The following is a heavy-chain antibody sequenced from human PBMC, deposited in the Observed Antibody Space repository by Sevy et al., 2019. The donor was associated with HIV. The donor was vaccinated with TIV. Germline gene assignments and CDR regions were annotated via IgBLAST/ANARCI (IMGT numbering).Heavy chain of an antibody. D-gene: IGHD2-15*01. CDR1: GGSISDYY. CDR3: ARGPQSCNSVSCYSALS. Sequence: SETLSLTCTVSGGSISDYYWTWIRQPAGKGLEWLGRIYNSGSTEYNPSLKSRVSMSLATSKNTFSLKLTSMTAADTAVYYCARGPQSCNSVSCYSALSWGQGILVTVSS. J-gene: IGHJ4*02. CDR2: IYNSGST. V-gene: IGHV4-4*07.